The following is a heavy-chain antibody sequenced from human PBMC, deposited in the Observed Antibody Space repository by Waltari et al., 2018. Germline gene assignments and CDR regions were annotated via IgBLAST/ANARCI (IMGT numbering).Heavy chain of an antibody. Sequence: QVQLVQSGAEVTKPGASVKVSCTASGYPCTTEYMHWVRQAPGQGLEWVGIINPDGGSTSYAQKFQDRLTMTRDTSTSTVYMQLTSLTSEDTAVYYCASQRAGSGWLSIDYWGQGTLVTVSS. D-gene: IGHD6-19*01. V-gene: IGHV1-46*03. J-gene: IGHJ4*02. CDR1: GYPCTTEY. CDR3: ASQRAGSGWLSIDY. CDR2: INPDGGST.